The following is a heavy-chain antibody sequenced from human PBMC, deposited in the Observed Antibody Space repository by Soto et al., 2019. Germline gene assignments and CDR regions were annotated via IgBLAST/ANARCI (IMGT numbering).Heavy chain of an antibody. J-gene: IGHJ4*02. CDR3: ARVTIVASQHLDY. CDR2: ISIRGGDV. V-gene: IGHV3-30*03. D-gene: IGHD5-12*01. Sequence: QVQLVESGGGVVQPGKSLRLSCAASGFTFSSYAMHCARQAPGKGLEWVTVISIRGGDVYYAESVRGRFTISRDDSKNTLYLQMDSLRVEDTAVYYCARVTIVASQHLDYWGQGTLVTVSS. CDR1: GFTFSSYA.